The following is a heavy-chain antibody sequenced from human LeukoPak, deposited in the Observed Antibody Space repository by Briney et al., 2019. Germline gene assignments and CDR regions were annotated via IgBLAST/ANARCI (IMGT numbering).Heavy chain of an antibody. J-gene: IGHJ3*02. CDR2: FDPEDGET. CDR3: VMIPRIVVVPAGAKDAFDI. CDR1: GYTLTELS. V-gene: IGHV1-24*01. Sequence: ASVKVSCKVSGYTLTELSMHWVRQAPGKGLEWMGGFDPEDGETIYAQKFQGRVTMTEDTSTDTAYMELSSLRSEDTAVYYCVMIPRIVVVPAGAKDAFDIWGQGTMVTVSS. D-gene: IGHD2-2*01.